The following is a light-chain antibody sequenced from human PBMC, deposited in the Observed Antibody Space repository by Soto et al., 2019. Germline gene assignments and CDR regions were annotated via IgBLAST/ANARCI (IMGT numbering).Light chain of an antibody. CDR3: QTSDSGLFGLI. V-gene: IGLV1-40*01. CDR1: NSNIGTGFD. J-gene: IGLJ1*01. Sequence: QAVVTQPPPVSGAPGQRVTIACTGNNSNIGTGFDVHWYRHFPGAAPKLLLSGTSHRPSGVPDRFSGSKSGTSASLAITGLQADDEADYYCQTSDSGLFGLIFGTGTKLTVL. CDR2: GTS.